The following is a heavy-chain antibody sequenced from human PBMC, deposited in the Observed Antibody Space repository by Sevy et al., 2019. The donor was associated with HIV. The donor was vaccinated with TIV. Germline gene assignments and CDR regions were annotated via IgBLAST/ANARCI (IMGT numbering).Heavy chain of an antibody. Sequence: GGSLRLSCTGSGFTFGDYAMSWFRQAPGMGLEWVGFIRSKDYGGATEYAASVKGRFTISRDDSKSIADLQMYSLKTEDTAVYYCTRGYYYDSSGYSDYWGQGTLVTVSS. V-gene: IGHV3-49*03. D-gene: IGHD3-22*01. J-gene: IGHJ4*02. CDR2: IRSKDYGGAT. CDR3: TRGYYYDSSGYSDY. CDR1: GFTFGDYA.